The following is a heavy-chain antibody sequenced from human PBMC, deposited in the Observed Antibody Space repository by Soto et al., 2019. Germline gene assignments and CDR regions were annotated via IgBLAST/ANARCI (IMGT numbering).Heavy chain of an antibody. CDR3: ARDGFEAAGTFDY. V-gene: IGHV3-53*01. CDR2: IYSGGST. Sequence: GSLRLSCAASGFTVSSNYMSWVRQAPGKGLEWVSVIYSGGSTYYADSVKGRFTISRDNSKNTLYLQMNSLRAEDTAVYYCARDGFEAAGTFDYWGQGTLVTVSS. J-gene: IGHJ4*02. D-gene: IGHD6-13*01. CDR1: GFTVSSNY.